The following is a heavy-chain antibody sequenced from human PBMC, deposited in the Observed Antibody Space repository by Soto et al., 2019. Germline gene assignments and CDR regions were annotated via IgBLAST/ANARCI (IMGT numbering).Heavy chain of an antibody. CDR2: VYHSEST. Sequence: PSETLSLTCTVSGVSISSSSYYWDWIRQPPGKGLEWIGSVYHSESTSYNPSLKTRVTTSVDTSKNQFSLKLTSVTAADTAVYYCATARDCSGGRCGVSYFAHWGQGTLVTIST. CDR3: ATARDCSGGRCGVSYFAH. V-gene: IGHV4-39*01. J-gene: IGHJ4*02. D-gene: IGHD2-15*01. CDR1: GVSISSSSYY.